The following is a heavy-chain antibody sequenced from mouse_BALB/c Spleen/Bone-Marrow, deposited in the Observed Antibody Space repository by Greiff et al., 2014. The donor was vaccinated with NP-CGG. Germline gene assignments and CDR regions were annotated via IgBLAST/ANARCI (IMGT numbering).Heavy chain of an antibody. D-gene: IGHD2-14*01. Sequence: QVQLQQTGSVLVRPGASVKLSCKASGYTFTNSWVRWAKQRPGQGLEWVGEIHPNSGNTNFNEKFKVKATLTVDTSSSTAYVDLSSLTAEDSAVYYCARHHRYAYYFDYWGQGTTLTVSS. V-gene: IGHV1S130*01. CDR2: IHPNSGNT. J-gene: IGHJ2*01. CDR3: ARHHRYAYYFDY. CDR1: GYTFTNSW.